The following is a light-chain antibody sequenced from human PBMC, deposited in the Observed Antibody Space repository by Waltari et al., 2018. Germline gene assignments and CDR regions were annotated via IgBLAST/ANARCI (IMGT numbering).Light chain of an antibody. V-gene: IGLV2-14*03. CDR1: SSDIGGYNS. J-gene: IGLJ1*01. CDR2: DVS. Sequence: QSALTQPASVSGSPGQSITISCTGTSSDIGGYNSVSWYQQHPGKAPKLMICDVSNRPSGVSNRFSGVKSGNTASLTISGLQAEDEADYYCTSYRSSSTLPYVFGTGTKVTVL. CDR3: TSYRSSSTLPYV.